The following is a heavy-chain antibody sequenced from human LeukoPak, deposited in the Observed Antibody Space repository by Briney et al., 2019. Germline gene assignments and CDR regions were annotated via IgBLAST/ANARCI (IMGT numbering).Heavy chain of an antibody. CDR3: AKEGYSNYVNYFDY. J-gene: IGHJ4*02. CDR2: ISGSGGST. V-gene: IGHV3-23*01. D-gene: IGHD4-11*01. Sequence: GGSLSLSCAASGFTFSSYAMSWVRQAPGKGLEWVSAISGSGGSTYSADSVKGRFTISRDNSKNTLYLQMNSLRAEDTAVYYCAKEGYSNYVNYFDYWGQGTLVTVSS. CDR1: GFTFSSYA.